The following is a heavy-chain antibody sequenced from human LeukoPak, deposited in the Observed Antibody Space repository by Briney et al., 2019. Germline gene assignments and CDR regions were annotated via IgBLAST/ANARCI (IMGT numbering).Heavy chain of an antibody. D-gene: IGHD3-3*01. Sequence: SETLSLTCTVSGASISSSYCTWIRQSAGEGLEWIGRMSSGGSTTYNPSFKGRVTMSLDTSKNQFSLNLSSVTAADTAVYYCARDEGYYALPDAFDTWGRGTMVTVSS. CDR3: ARDEGYYALPDAFDT. CDR2: MSSGGST. V-gene: IGHV4-4*07. J-gene: IGHJ3*02. CDR1: GASISSSY.